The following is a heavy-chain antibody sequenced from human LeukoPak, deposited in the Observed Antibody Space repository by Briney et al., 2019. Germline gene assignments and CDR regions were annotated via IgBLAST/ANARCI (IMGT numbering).Heavy chain of an antibody. D-gene: IGHD3-22*01. J-gene: IGHJ4*02. CDR3: ARVIVPWTSGYYYHFDY. CDR1: GGTFSSYA. V-gene: IGHV1-69*13. Sequence: SVKVSCKASGGTFSSYAISWVRQAPGQGLEWMGGIIPIFGTASYAQKFQGRVTITADESTSTAYMELSSLRSEDTAVYYCARVIVPWTSGYYYHFDYWGQGTLVTVSS. CDR2: IIPIFGTA.